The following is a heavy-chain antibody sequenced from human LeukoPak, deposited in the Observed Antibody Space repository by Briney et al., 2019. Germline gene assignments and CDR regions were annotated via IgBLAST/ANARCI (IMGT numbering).Heavy chain of an antibody. CDR3: ARGTLKAAATDFDY. CDR2: INWNGGST. CDR1: EFTFSNYA. V-gene: IGHV3-20*04. J-gene: IGHJ4*02. D-gene: IGHD6-13*01. Sequence: PGGSLRLSCVASEFTFSNYAMSWVRQAPGKGLEWVSGINWNGGSTGYADSVKGRFTISRDNAKNSLYLQMNSLRAEDTALYYCARGTLKAAATDFDYWGQGTLVTVSS.